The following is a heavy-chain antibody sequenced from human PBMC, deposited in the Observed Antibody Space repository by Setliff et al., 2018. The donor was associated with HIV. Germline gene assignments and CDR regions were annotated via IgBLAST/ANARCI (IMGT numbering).Heavy chain of an antibody. CDR1: GGSIRTGTYY. CDR2: IYYDGRT. D-gene: IGHD1-26*01. J-gene: IGHJ4*02. V-gene: IGHV4-39*07. Sequence: TLSLTCTVSGGSIRTGTYYWGWIRQPPGKGLEWIGSIYYDGRTFYKPSLESRLTISVDTSKNQFSLRLNSVTAADTAVYYCARHRDGGTYPLDYWGQGTLVTVSS. CDR3: ARHRDGGTYPLDY.